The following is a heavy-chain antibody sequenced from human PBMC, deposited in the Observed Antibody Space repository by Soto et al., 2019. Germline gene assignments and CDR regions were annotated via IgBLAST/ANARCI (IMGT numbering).Heavy chain of an antibody. CDR2: ISGSGST. V-gene: IGHV3-23*01. CDR1: GFTFSSYA. D-gene: IGHD3-16*02. CDR3: AKEKDYDYVWGSYRYTSDY. J-gene: IGHJ4*02. Sequence: GGSLRLSCAASGFTFSSYAMSWVRQASGKGLECVSAISGSGSTFYADSVKGRFTISRDNSKNTLYLQMNSLRAEDTAVYYCAKEKDYDYVWGSYRYTSDYWGQGTLVTVSS.